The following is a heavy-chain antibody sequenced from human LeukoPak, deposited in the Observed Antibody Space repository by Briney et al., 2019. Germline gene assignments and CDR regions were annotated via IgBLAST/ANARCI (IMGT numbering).Heavy chain of an antibody. V-gene: IGHV3-7*01. J-gene: IGHJ4*02. D-gene: IGHD3-10*01. CDR3: AKDVRALNNYGSGSSGFY. CDR2: IKHDASEK. CDR1: GFTFHNYW. Sequence: GGSLRLSCAASGFTFHNYWMAWVRQTPGKGLEWVANIKHDASEKYYVDSVKGRFTISRDNSKNTLYLQMNSLRVEDTAVYYCAKDVRALNNYGSGSSGFYWGQGTLVTVSS.